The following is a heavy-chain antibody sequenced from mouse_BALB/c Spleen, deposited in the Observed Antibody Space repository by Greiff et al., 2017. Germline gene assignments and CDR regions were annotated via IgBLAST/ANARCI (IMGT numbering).Heavy chain of an antibody. J-gene: IGHJ4*01. Sequence: QVQLQQSGPSLVQPSQSLSITCTVSGFSLTSYGVHWVRQSPGKGLEWLGVIWRGGSTDYNAAFMSRLSITKDNSKSQVFFKMNSLQADDTAIYYCAKSYYGSSLYYYAMDYWGQGTSVTVSS. V-gene: IGHV2-5-1*01. CDR3: AKSYYGSSLYYYAMDY. D-gene: IGHD1-1*01. CDR1: GFSLTSYG. CDR2: IWRGGST.